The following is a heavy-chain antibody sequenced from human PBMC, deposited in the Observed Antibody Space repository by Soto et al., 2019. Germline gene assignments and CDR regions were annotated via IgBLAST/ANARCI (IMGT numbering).Heavy chain of an antibody. CDR2: ISYDGSNK. V-gene: IGHV3-30-3*01. J-gene: IGHJ5*02. CDR1: GFTFSSYA. Sequence: PGGSLRLSCAASGFTFSSYAVHWVRQAPGKGLEWVAVISYDGSNKYYADSVKGRFTISRDNSKNTLYLQMNSLRAEDTAVYYCARAHPLTGTSKVANWFDPWGQGTLVPSPQ. CDR3: ARAHPLTGTSKVANWFDP. D-gene: IGHD1-20*01.